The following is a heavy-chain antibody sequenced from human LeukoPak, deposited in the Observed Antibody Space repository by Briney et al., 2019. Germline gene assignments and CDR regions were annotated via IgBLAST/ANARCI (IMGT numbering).Heavy chain of an antibody. CDR3: ARDPGYSYGLS. V-gene: IGHV4-59*01. D-gene: IGHD5-18*01. Sequence: SETLSLTCTVSGGSISSYYWSWIRQPPGKGLEWIGYIYYSGSTNYNPSLKSRVTISVDTSKNQFSLKLSSVTAADTAVYYCARDPGYSYGLSWGQGTLVTVSS. CDR2: IYYSGST. J-gene: IGHJ5*02. CDR1: GGSISSYY.